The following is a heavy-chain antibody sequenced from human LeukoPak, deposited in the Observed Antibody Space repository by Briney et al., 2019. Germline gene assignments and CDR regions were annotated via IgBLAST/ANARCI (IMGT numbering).Heavy chain of an antibody. D-gene: IGHD3-22*01. J-gene: IGHJ1*01. Sequence: GGSLRLSCAASGFTFRRYWIHWGRQAPGKGLVWVSRIKSDGSTNYADSVKGRFTISRDNAKNTVSLQMNSLSAEDTGGHYCARAPTEIGGYYPEYFRHWGQGTLVTVSS. V-gene: IGHV3-74*01. CDR1: GFTFRRYW. CDR2: IKSDGST. CDR3: ARAPTEIGGYYPEYFRH.